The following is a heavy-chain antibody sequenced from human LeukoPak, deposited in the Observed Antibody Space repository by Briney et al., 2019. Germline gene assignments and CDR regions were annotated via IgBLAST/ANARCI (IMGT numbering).Heavy chain of an antibody. CDR2: ISGSGGST. V-gene: IGHV3-23*01. CDR1: GFTFSSYA. J-gene: IGHJ3*02. CDR3: AKHFSWAPLTVAYDI. Sequence: GGSLRLSCAASGFTFSSYAMSWVRQAPGKGLEWVSAISGSGGSTYYTGSVKGRFTISRDNSKNTLYLQMNSLRAEDTAIYYCAKHFSWAPLTVAYDIWGQGTLVTVSS. D-gene: IGHD6-19*01.